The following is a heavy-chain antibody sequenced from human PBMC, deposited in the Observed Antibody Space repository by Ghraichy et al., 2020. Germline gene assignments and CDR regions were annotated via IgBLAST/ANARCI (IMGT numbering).Heavy chain of an antibody. CDR2: ISSSSSTI. D-gene: IGHD1-26*01. V-gene: IGHV3-48*02. Sequence: ETLSLTCAASGFTFSSYSMNWVRQAPGKGLEWVSYISSSSSTIYYADSVKGRFTISRDNAKNSLYLQMNSLRDEDTAVYYCARGLLVGATQSPWGQGTLVTVSS. CDR1: GFTFSSYS. J-gene: IGHJ5*02. CDR3: ARGLLVGATQSP.